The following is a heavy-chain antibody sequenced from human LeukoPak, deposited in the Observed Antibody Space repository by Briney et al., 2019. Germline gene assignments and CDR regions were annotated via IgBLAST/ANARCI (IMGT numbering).Heavy chain of an antibody. CDR1: GGSVSSGSYY. D-gene: IGHD3-10*01. CDR3: ARDRGRWFGELLGFDY. V-gene: IGHV4-61*01. J-gene: IGHJ4*02. Sequence: SETLSLTCTVSGGSVSSGSYYWSWIRQPPGKGLEWIGYIYYSGSTNYNPSLKSRVTISVDTSKNQFSLKLSSVTAADTAVYHCARDRGRWFGELLGFDYWGQGTLVTVSS. CDR2: IYYSGST.